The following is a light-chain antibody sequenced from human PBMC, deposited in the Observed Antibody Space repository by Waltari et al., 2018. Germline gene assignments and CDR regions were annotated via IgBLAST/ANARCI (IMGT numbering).Light chain of an antibody. CDR2: YDN. CDR3: QVWDANTDPGV. CDR1: NIASKS. V-gene: IGLV3-21*01. Sequence: SSVLTQPPSVSVAPGETARITCGGNNIASKSVHWYRQRPGQAPVVVISYDNDRAAGIPERFSGSNSGNTATLTISRVEAGDEADYYCQVWDANTDPGVFGTGTEVTVL. J-gene: IGLJ1*01.